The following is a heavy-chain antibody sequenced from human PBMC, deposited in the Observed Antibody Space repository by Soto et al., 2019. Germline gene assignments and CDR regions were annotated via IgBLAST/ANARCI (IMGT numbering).Heavy chain of an antibody. CDR3: ASHQVDILTGSRDY. CDR1: GYSFTSYW. Sequence: PGESLKISCNGSGYSFTSYWISWVRQMPGKGLEWMGRIDPSDSYTNHSPSFQGHVTISADKSISTAYLQWSSLKASDTAMYYCASHQVDILTGSRDYWGQGTLVTVSS. J-gene: IGHJ4*02. V-gene: IGHV5-10-1*01. D-gene: IGHD3-9*01. CDR2: IDPSDSYT.